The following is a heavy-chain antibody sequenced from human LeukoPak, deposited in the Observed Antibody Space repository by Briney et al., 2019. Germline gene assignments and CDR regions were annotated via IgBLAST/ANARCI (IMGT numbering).Heavy chain of an antibody. CDR3: ARATGVDFWSGYYKYYYYYYMDV. Sequence: GGSLRLSCAASGFTFSSYWMSWVRQAPGKGLEWVANIKQDGSEKYYVDSVKGRFTISRDNAKNSLYLQMNSLRAEDTAVYYCARATGVDFWSGYYKYYYYYYMDVWGKGTTVTISS. CDR1: GFTFSSYW. CDR2: IKQDGSEK. J-gene: IGHJ6*03. D-gene: IGHD3-3*01. V-gene: IGHV3-7*01.